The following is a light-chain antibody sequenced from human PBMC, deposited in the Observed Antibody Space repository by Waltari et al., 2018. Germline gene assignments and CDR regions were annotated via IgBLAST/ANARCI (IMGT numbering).Light chain of an antibody. CDR2: WAS. V-gene: IGKV4-1*01. CDR1: QSVLYSSNNKNY. Sequence: DIVMTQSPDSLAVSLGERATNHCQSSQSVLYSSNNKNYLAWYQQKPGQPPKLLIYWASTRESGVPDRFSCSGSGTDFTLTISSLQAEDVAVYYCQQYYSSPLTFGQGTKLEI. CDR3: QQYYSSPLT. J-gene: IGKJ2*01.